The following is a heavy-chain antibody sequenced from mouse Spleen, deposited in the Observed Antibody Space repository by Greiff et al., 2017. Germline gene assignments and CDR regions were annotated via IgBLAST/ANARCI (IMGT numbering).Heavy chain of an antibody. CDR2: IHPNSGST. D-gene: IGHD3-2*01. CDR1: GYTFTSYW. J-gene: IGHJ3*01. Sequence: QVQLQQPGAELVKPGASVKLSCKASGYTFTSYWMHWVKQRPGQGLEWIGMIHPNSGSTNYNEKFKSKATLTVDKSSSTAYMQLSSLTSEDSAVYYCARRDSSGYVEFAYWGQGTLVTVSA. CDR3: ARRDSSGYVEFAY. V-gene: IGHV1-64*01.